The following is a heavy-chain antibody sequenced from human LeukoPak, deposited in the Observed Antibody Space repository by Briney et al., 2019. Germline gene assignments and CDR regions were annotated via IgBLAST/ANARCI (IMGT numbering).Heavy chain of an antibody. CDR2: IIAYNVNT. CDR1: GYTFTSYG. D-gene: IGHD2-15*01. V-gene: IGHV1-18*01. CDR3: ARLGYCSGGSCAYYYYGMDV. Sequence: ASVKVSCKASGYTFTSYGISWVRQAPGQGLEWMGWIIAYNVNTNYAQKLQGRVTMTTDTSTSTAYMELRSLRSDDTAVYYCARLGYCSGGSCAYYYYGMDVWGQGTTVTVSS. J-gene: IGHJ6*02.